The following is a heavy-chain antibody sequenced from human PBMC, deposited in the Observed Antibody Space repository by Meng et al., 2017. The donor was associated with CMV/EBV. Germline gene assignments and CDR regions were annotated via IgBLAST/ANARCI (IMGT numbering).Heavy chain of an antibody. CDR3: AREGEGVVAATPHFDY. V-gene: IGHV1-46*01. J-gene: IGHJ4*02. Sequence: QGRWVQAGAEVKKPGASVKVSCKASGYTFTSYYMHWVRQAPGQGLEWMGIINPSGGSTSYAQKFQDRVTMTRDTSTSTVYMELSSLRSEDTAVYYCAREGEGVVAATPHFDYWGQGTLVTVSS. CDR1: GYTFTSYY. CDR2: INPSGGST. D-gene: IGHD2-15*01.